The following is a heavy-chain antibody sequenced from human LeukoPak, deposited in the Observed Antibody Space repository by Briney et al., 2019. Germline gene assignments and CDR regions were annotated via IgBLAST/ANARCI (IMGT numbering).Heavy chain of an antibody. J-gene: IGHJ4*02. D-gene: IGHD3-22*01. CDR2: INPNSGGT. V-gene: IGHV1-2*02. CDR1: GYTFTGYY. Sequence: ASVKVSCKASGYTFTGYYMHWVRQAPGQGLEWMGWINPNSGGTNYAQKFQGRVTITADKSTSTAYMELSSLRSEDTAVYYCARDLSPYYYDSSGYHGDFDYWGQGTLVTVSS. CDR3: ARDLSPYYYDSSGYHGDFDY.